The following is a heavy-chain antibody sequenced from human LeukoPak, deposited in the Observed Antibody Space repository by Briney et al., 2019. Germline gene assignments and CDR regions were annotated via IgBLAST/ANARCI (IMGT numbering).Heavy chain of an antibody. CDR2: IWYDGSNK. J-gene: IGHJ4*02. Sequence: GGSLRLSCAASGFTFSNYGMHWVRQAPGKGLEWVAVIWYDGSNKYYADSVKGRFTISRDNSKNTLYLQMNSLRAEDTAVYYCARGDSSSWNNYFDYWGQGTLVTVSS. CDR3: ARGDSSSWNNYFDY. V-gene: IGHV3-33*01. CDR1: GFTFSNYG. D-gene: IGHD6-13*01.